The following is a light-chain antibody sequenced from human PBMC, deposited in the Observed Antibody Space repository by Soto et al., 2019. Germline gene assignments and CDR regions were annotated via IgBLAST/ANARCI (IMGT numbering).Light chain of an antibody. CDR2: GAS. CDR1: QSVRSSY. CDR3: QQYGNPLT. J-gene: IGKJ4*01. V-gene: IGKV3-20*01. Sequence: ESVLTQSPGTLSLSPGGRATLSCRASQSVRSSYLAWYQQRPGQAPRLLIFGASFRATGIPDRFSGSGSVTDFTLTISRREHEAFAVYYCQQYGNPLTLVGGTKAEIK.